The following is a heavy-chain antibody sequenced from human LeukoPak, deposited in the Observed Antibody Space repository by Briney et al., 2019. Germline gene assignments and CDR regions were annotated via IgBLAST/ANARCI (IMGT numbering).Heavy chain of an antibody. V-gene: IGHV3-7*05. D-gene: IGHD5-12*01. CDR3: ARGGFHFGL. CDR1: DFTFSNYW. J-gene: IGHJ4*02. CDR2: IKQDGSDK. Sequence: PGGSLRLSCAASDFTFSNYWMTWVRQAPERGLEWVANIKQDGSDKYYVGSVKGRFTISRDNAKSSLWLQMNSLRAEDTAVYYCARGGFHFGLWGQGTLVTVSS.